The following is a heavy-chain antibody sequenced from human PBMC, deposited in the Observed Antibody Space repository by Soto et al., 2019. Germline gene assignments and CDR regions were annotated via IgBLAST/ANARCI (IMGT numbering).Heavy chain of an antibody. D-gene: IGHD3-3*01. CDR1: GGSFSGYY. V-gene: IGHV4-34*01. CDR2: INHSGST. Sequence: QVQLQQWGAGLLKPSETLSLTCAVYGGSFSGYYWSWIRQPPGKGLEWIGEINHSGSTNYNPSLKSRVTISVDTSKNQFSLKLSSVTAADTAVYYCARRRLRLLEWLGSFPYYFDYWGQGTLVTVAS. CDR3: ARRRLRLLEWLGSFPYYFDY. J-gene: IGHJ4*02.